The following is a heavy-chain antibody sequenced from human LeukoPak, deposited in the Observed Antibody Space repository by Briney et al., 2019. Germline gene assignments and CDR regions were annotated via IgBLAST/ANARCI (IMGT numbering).Heavy chain of an antibody. CDR2: MNPNSGNT. CDR3: ASVYYDFWSGSPFAFDI. J-gene: IGHJ3*02. CDR1: GYTFTSYD. V-gene: IGHV1-8*03. D-gene: IGHD3-3*01. Sequence: AGSVKVSCKASGYTFTSYDINWVRQATGQGLEWMGWMNPNSGNTGYAQKFQGRVTITRNTSISTAYMELSSLRSEDTAVYYCASVYYDFWSGSPFAFDIWGQGTMVTVSS.